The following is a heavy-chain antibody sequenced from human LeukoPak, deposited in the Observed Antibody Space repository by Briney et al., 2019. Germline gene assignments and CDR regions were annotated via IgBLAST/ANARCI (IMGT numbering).Heavy chain of an antibody. V-gene: IGHV3-72*01. CDR2: TRNKANSYTT. D-gene: IGHD1-26*01. CDR1: GFTFSDHY. J-gene: IGHJ4*02. CDR3: AKDRHGIVGATPFDH. Sequence: PGGSLRLSCAASGFTFSDHYMDWVRQAPGKGLEWVGRTRNKANSYTTEYAASVKGRFTISRDDSKNSLYLQMNSLKTEDTAVYYCAKDRHGIVGATPFDHWGQGTLVIVSS.